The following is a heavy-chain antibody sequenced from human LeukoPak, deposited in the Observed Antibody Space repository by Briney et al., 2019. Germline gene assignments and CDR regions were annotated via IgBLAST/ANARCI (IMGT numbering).Heavy chain of an antibody. Sequence: GGSLRLSCAASGFTFSSYAMHWVRQAPGKGLEWVAVISYDGSNKYYADSVKGRFTISRDNSKNTLYLQMNSLRAEDTAVYYCARDREDYDSSGYSLDYWGQGTLVTVSS. CDR1: GFTFSSYA. J-gene: IGHJ4*02. CDR3: ARDREDYDSSGYSLDY. V-gene: IGHV3-30-3*01. CDR2: ISYDGSNK. D-gene: IGHD3-22*01.